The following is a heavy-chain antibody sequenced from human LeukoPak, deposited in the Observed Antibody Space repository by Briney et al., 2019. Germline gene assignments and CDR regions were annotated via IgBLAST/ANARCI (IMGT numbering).Heavy chain of an antibody. J-gene: IGHJ4*02. CDR1: GFTFSSYS. CDR3: ARHVVAVGFDY. V-gene: IGHV3-21*01. CDR2: ISSSSSYI. D-gene: IGHD3-22*01. Sequence: GGSLRLSCAASGFTFSSYSMNWVRQAPGKGLEWVSSISSSSSYIYYADSLKGRFTISRDNAKNSLYLQMNSLRAEDTAIYYCARHVVAVGFDYWGQGTLVTVSS.